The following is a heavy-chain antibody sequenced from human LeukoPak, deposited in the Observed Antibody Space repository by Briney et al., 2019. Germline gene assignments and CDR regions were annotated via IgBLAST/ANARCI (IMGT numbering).Heavy chain of an antibody. D-gene: IGHD5-18*01. J-gene: IGHJ4*02. V-gene: IGHV3-9*01. CDR3: AKGVDTAMVTTFDY. CDR1: GFTFSSYS. Sequence: GGSLRLSCAASGFTFSSYSMNWVRQAPGKGLEWVSGISWNSGSIGYADSVKGRFTISRDNAKNSLYLQMNSLRAEDTALYYCAKGVDTAMVTTFDYWGQGTLVTVSS. CDR2: ISWNSGSI.